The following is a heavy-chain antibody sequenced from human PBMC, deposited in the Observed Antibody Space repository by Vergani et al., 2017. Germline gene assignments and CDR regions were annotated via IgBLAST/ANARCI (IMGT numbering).Heavy chain of an antibody. Sequence: QVQLQQWGGGLFKPSETLSLTCVVNGGSFTSYHWTWIRQSPGEGLEWVGDIDHTGRPDYNPYLKSPLTMSVDKYRNQFSLKLNSVTATDTAIYFCARVNTETNGHLYYYYYMDVWGQGTAVTVS. V-gene: IGHV4-34*01. J-gene: IGHJ6*03. CDR2: IDHTGRP. CDR1: GGSFTSYH. CDR3: ARVNTETNGHLYYYYYMDV. D-gene: IGHD4-11*01.